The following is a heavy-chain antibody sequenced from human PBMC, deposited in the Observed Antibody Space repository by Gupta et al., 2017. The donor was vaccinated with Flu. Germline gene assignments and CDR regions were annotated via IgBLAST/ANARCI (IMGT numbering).Heavy chain of an antibody. D-gene: IGHD4-11*01. CDR2: ISWNSGNI. J-gene: IGHJ6*02. Sequence: EEQLVESGGGLVQPGRSLRLSCAGSGFTFDDYAMHWVRQAPGKGLEWVSGISWNSGNIAYADSVKGRFTISRDNAKNTLYLQMNSLGPEDTALYYCAKDDITGYSNYFTVYGMDVWGHGTTVTVSS. CDR1: GFTFDDYA. CDR3: AKDDITGYSNYFTVYGMDV. V-gene: IGHV3-9*01.